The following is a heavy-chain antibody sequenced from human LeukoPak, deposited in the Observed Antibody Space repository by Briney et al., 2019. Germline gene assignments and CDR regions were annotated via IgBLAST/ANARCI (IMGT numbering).Heavy chain of an antibody. J-gene: IGHJ4*02. CDR3: ASGDGKVNYSRY. D-gene: IGHD1-7*01. Sequence: GASVKVSCKASGYTFTNYGFSWVRQAPGQGLEWMGIINPSGGSTSYAQKFQGRVTMTRDTSTSTVYMELSSLRSEDTAVYYCASGDGKVNYSRYWGQGTLVTVSS. CDR2: INPSGGST. V-gene: IGHV1-46*01. CDR1: GYTFTNYG.